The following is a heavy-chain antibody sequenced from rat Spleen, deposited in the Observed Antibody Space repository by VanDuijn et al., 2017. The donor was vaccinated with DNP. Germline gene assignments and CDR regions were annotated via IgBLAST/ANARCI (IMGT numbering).Heavy chain of an antibody. Sequence: EVQLVESGGDLVQPGRSLKLSCVASGFTFNNYWMTWIRQVPGKGLEWVASISHDGGYTYYGDSVKGRFTISRDNAKSTLSLQMNGLRSEDMATYYCARGSTSIYWHFDFWGPGVMVTVSS. J-gene: IGHJ1*01. D-gene: IGHD3-1*01. CDR2: ISHDGGYT. V-gene: IGHV5-31*01. CDR1: GFTFNNYW. CDR3: ARGSTSIYWHFDF.